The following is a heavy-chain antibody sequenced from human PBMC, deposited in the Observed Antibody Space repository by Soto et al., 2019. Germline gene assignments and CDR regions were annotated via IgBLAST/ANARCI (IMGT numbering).Heavy chain of an antibody. CDR3: ARDGREASGMDV. CDR2: IYYRGST. J-gene: IGHJ6*02. D-gene: IGHD1-26*01. Sequence: SETLSLTCTVSGGSISSHYWSWVRQAPGKGLEWIGHIYYRGSTTYNPSLRSRSTISVDTSNNQFSLKLNSVTTADTAVYYCARDGREASGMDVWGQGTKVTV. CDR1: GGSISSHY. V-gene: IGHV4-59*11.